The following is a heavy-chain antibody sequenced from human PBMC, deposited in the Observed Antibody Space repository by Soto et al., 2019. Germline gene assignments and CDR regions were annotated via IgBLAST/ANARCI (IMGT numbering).Heavy chain of an antibody. D-gene: IGHD3-3*01. J-gene: IGHJ4*02. Sequence: ASVKVSCKASGYTFTSYGISWVRQAPGQGLEWMGGIIPIFGTANYAQKFQGRVTITADESTSTAYMELSSLRSEDTAVYYCARADYDFWSGLPLWGQGTLVTVSS. CDR2: IIPIFGTA. CDR3: ARADYDFWSGLPL. CDR1: GYTFTSYG. V-gene: IGHV1-69*13.